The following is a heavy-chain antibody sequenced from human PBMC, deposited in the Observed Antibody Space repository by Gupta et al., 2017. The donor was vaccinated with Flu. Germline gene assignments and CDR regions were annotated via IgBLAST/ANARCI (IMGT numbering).Heavy chain of an antibody. CDR2: VSSSGSSI. D-gene: IGHD3-3*01. J-gene: IGHJ3*02. Sequence: QVQLVESGGGLVKPGGSMRLSCAASGFTFRDYYMSWIRQAPGKGLEWVSYVSSSGSSIYYADSVKGRFTISRDNAKNSLYLQMNSLRAEDTAVYYCARRPRFNEGDAFDIWGQGTMVTVSS. CDR1: GFTFRDYY. CDR3: ARRPRFNEGDAFDI. V-gene: IGHV3-11*01.